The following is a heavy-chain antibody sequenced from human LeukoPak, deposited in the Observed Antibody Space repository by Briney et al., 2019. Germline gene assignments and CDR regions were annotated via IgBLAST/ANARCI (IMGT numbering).Heavy chain of an antibody. Sequence: GASVKVSCKTSGYTFTSYAMHWVRLAPGQRLEWMGWINAGNGNTKYSQKFQDRVTITRDTSASTAYMELSSLKASDTAMYYCARQDSSGYYYSWFDPWGQGTLVTVSS. CDR3: ARQDSSGYYYSWFDP. CDR1: GYTFTSYA. CDR2: INAGNGNT. J-gene: IGHJ5*02. D-gene: IGHD3-22*01. V-gene: IGHV1-3*01.